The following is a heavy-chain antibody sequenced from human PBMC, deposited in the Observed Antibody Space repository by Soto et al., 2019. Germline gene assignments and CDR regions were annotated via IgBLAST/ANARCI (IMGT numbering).Heavy chain of an antibody. CDR1: GGSFSGYY. D-gene: IGHD3-10*01. CDR2: INHSGST. V-gene: IGHV4-34*01. J-gene: IGHJ4*02. Sequence: PSETLSLTCAVYGGSFSGYYWSWIRQPPGKGLEWIGEINHSGSTNYNPSLKSRVTISVDTSKNQFSLKLSSVTAADTAVYYCARGGGYYGSGSYHPYFDYWGQGTLVTVSS. CDR3: ARGGGYYGSGSYHPYFDY.